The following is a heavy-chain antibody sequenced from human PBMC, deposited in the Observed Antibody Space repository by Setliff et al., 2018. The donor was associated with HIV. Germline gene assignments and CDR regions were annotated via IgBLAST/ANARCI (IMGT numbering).Heavy chain of an antibody. V-gene: IGHV4-4*02. CDR2: IFQTGGT. J-gene: IGHJ4*02. CDR3: ARRAVAGTTSIDY. Sequence: PSETLSLTCAVSGASISSSNWWSWVRQPPNKGLEWIGEIFQTGGTNYNPSLQSRVTISVDKSKNQFSLKLSSVTAADTAVYYCARRAVAGTTSIDYWAQGTLVTVSS. D-gene: IGHD6-19*01. CDR1: GASISSSNW.